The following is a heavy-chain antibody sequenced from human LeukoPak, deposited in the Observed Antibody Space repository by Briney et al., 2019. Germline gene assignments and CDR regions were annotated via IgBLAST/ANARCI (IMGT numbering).Heavy chain of an antibody. V-gene: IGHV3-64*04. CDR2: ITPNGHNT. CDR1: GFTFSGYP. J-gene: IGHJ4*02. Sequence: GGSLRLSCSASGFTFSGYPMHWVRQAPGKGLEFVSTITPNGHNTYYADSVRGRFTISRDNAKNSLNLQMTSLRADDTAVYYCARDAYGSGREWDYWGQGTLVTVSS. D-gene: IGHD3-10*01. CDR3: ARDAYGSGREWDY.